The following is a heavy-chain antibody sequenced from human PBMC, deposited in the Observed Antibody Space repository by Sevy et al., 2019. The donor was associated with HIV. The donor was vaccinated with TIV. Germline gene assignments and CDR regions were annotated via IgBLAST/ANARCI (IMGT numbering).Heavy chain of an antibody. CDR2: LSFVCGEI. V-gene: IGHV3-23*01. CDR3: AGEGCTKPHDY. Sequence: GGSLRLSCAASGFTFSKYSMSWVRQPPGKGLEWVSTLSFVCGEINYADSVKGRFTISRDNSKSTVYLQMSNLRPEDTAVYYCAGEGCTKPHDYWGQGTLVTVSS. J-gene: IGHJ4*02. D-gene: IGHD2-8*01. CDR1: GFTFSKYS.